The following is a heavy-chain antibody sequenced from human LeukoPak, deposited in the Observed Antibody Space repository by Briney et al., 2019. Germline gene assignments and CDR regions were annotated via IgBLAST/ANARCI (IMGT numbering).Heavy chain of an antibody. Sequence: GASVKVSCKASGYTFTSYDINWVRQATGQGPEWMGWMNPNSGNTGYAQKFQGRVTMTRNTSINTAYMELSSLRSEDTAVYYCARRKIDIVVVPAAIFGTAKSRPIMDVWGKGTTVTVSS. CDR2: MNPNSGNT. D-gene: IGHD2-2*02. V-gene: IGHV1-8*01. CDR1: GYTFTSYD. J-gene: IGHJ6*03. CDR3: ARRKIDIVVVPAAIFGTAKSRPIMDV.